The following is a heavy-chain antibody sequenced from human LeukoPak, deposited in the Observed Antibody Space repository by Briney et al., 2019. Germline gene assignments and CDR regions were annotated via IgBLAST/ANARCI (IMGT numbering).Heavy chain of an antibody. J-gene: IGHJ3*02. CDR2: IYSGGST. Sequence: GGSLRLSCAASGFTVSSNYMSSVRQAPGKGLEWVSVIYSGGSTYYADSVKGRFTISRDNSKNTLYLQMNSLRAEDTAVYYCARDPDGSGSYGAFDIWGQGTMVTVSS. CDR1: GFTVSSNY. CDR3: ARDPDGSGSYGAFDI. D-gene: IGHD3-10*01. V-gene: IGHV3-66*02.